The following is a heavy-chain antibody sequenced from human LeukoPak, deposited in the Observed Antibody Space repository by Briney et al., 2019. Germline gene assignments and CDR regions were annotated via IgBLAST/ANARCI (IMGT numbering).Heavy chain of an antibody. J-gene: IGHJ4*02. CDR3: ARERTYDFWSGSISSHFDY. D-gene: IGHD3-3*01. CDR2: IKQDGSEK. CDR1: GFTFSSYW. Sequence: PGGSLRLSCAASGFTFSSYWMSWVRQAPGKGLEWVANIKQDGSEKYYVDSVKGRFTISRDNAKNSLYLQMNSLRAEDTAVYYCARERTYDFWSGSISSHFDYWGQGTLVIVSS. V-gene: IGHV3-7*01.